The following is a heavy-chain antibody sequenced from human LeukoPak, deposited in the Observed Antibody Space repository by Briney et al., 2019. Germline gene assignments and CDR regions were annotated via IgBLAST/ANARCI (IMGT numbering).Heavy chain of an antibody. CDR2: IRYDGSDT. Sequence: GGSLRLSCAASGFTFRSYVMHWVRQAPGKGLEWVAFIRYDGSDTYSAGSVKGRFTISRDNSKNTLYLQMISLTAEDTAVYYCAKDPYYDSNGYPAYLDYWGQGTQVTVSS. J-gene: IGHJ4*02. V-gene: IGHV3-30*02. D-gene: IGHD3-22*01. CDR1: GFTFRSYV. CDR3: AKDPYYDSNGYPAYLDY.